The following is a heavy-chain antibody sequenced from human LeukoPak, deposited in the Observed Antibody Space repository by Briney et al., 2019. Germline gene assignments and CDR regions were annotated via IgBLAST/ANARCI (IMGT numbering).Heavy chain of an antibody. CDR2: INPNNGGT. V-gene: IGHV1-2*02. J-gene: IGHJ6*03. CDR1: GYTFNGYY. CDR3: ARASYLYYYYYMDV. Sequence: ASVKVSCKSSGYTFNGYYMHWVRQAPGQGLEWMGWINPNNGGTKYAQNFQGRVTMTRDTSISTAYMELDRLRFDDTAVYYCARASYLYYYYYMDVWGKGTTVTISS.